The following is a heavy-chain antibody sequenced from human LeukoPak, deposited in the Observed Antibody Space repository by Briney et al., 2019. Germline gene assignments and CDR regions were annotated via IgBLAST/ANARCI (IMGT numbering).Heavy chain of an antibody. CDR2: INPNSGGT. CDR1: GYTFTGYY. D-gene: IGHD6-13*01. J-gene: IGHJ4*02. V-gene: IGHV1-2*06. Sequence: ASVKVSCKASGYTFTGYYMHWVRQALGQGLEWMGRINPNSGGTNYAQKFQGRVTMTRDTSISTAYMELSRLRSDDTAVYYCARGRRSSLAAAGIYGYWGQGTLVTVSS. CDR3: ARGRRSSLAAAGIYGY.